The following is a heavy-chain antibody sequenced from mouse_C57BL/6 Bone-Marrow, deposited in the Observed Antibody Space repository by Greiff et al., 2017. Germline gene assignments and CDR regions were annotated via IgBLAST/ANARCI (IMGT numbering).Heavy chain of an antibody. CDR1: GYTFTDYY. CDR2: LNPNHVGT. J-gene: IGHJ1*03. D-gene: IGHD2-4*01. CDR3: ARHYDYDWYFDV. Sequence: VQLQQSGPELVKPGASVKISCKASGYTFTDYYMNWVKQSHGKSLEWIGDLNPNHVGTSYNQKFKGKATLTVDKSSSTAYMELRSLTSEDSAVXYCARHYDYDWYFDVWGTGTTVTVSS. V-gene: IGHV1-26*01.